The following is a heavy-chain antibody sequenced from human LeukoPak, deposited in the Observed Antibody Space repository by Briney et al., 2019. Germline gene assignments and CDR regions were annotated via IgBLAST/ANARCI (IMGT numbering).Heavy chain of an antibody. V-gene: IGHV3-23*01. CDR3: AKGYTYASY. Sequence: GGSLRLSCVSSGFTSIAYALTWARQAPGKGLEWVSGISGGGVTTYYADSVKGRFTISRDNSKNTVFLQMNSLRAEDTAIYYCAKGYTYASYWGQGTLVTVSS. CDR1: GFTSIAYA. J-gene: IGHJ4*02. CDR2: ISGGGVTT. D-gene: IGHD5-18*01.